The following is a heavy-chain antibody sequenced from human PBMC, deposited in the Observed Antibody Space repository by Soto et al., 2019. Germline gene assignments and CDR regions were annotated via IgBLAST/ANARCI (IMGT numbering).Heavy chain of an antibody. CDR1: GFSVSSNY. Sequence: SGSLWRSCASSGFSVSSNYLSCGRQAPWKGLEWVSVHYSGGSTYYADSVQGRFTISRDKSNNTLYLQMRRVRAEDTAVYFCARHRHPRGTVGATSPLDPWGQGTQVTVSS. J-gene: IGHJ5*02. D-gene: IGHD1-26*01. CDR3: ARHRHPRGTVGATSPLDP. CDR2: HYSGGST. V-gene: IGHV3-66*04.